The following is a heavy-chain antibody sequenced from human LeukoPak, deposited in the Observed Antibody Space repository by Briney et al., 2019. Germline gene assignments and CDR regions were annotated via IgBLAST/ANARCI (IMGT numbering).Heavy chain of an antibody. V-gene: IGHV3-30*18. CDR1: GFTFSSYG. CDR2: ISYDGSSE. D-gene: IGHD3-10*01. CDR3: AKGLGPLVRGVVPRTYYMDV. Sequence: GTSLRLSCVGSGFTFSSYGIHWVRQLPGKGPEWVAIISYDGSSEFYADSVKGRFKISRDNSKNTVNLQMNSLGVEDTAVYYCAKGLGPLVRGVVPRTYYMDVWGRGTTVTVSS. J-gene: IGHJ6*03.